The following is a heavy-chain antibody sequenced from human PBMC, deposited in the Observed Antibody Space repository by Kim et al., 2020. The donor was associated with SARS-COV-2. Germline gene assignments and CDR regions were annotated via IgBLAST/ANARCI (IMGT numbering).Heavy chain of an antibody. Sequence: GGSLRLSCAASGFTFSSYWMYWVRQAPGKGLVWVSRVNSDGSNTIYADSVKGRFTISRDNAKNTLYLQMNRLRAEDTALYYCVRLNKRYYFDFWGQGTLV. CDR1: GFTFSSYW. CDR2: VNSDGSNT. V-gene: IGHV3-74*01. CDR3: VRLNKRYYFDF. J-gene: IGHJ4*02. D-gene: IGHD3-10*01.